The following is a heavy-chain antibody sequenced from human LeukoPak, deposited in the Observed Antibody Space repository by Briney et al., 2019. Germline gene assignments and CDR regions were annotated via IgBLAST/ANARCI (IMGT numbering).Heavy chain of an antibody. Sequence: PGGSLRLSCAAAGFTFSTYWMHWVRQVPGKGLVRVSRINSDGRTTGYADSVKGRFTISRDNAKNTLYLQMNSLRVEDTAVYYCGSPRTFSGRNVLDMWGQGTMVTVSS. CDR3: GSPRTFSGRNVLDM. CDR2: INSDGRTT. CDR1: GFTFSTYW. J-gene: IGHJ3*02. V-gene: IGHV3-74*01. D-gene: IGHD3-10*02.